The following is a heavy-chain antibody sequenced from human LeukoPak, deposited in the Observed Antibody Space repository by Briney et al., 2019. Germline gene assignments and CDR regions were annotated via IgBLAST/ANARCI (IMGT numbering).Heavy chain of an antibody. D-gene: IGHD3-22*01. CDR1: GYTFTGYY. CDR2: TNPNSGGT. CDR3: ARDQWADSSGYYYASFDY. J-gene: IGHJ4*02. V-gene: IGHV1-2*02. Sequence: ASVKVSCKASGYTFTGYYMHWVRQAPGQGLEWMGWTNPNSGGTNYAQKFQGRVTMTRDTSISTAYMELSRLRSDDTAVYYCARDQWADSSGYYYASFDYWGQGTLVTVSS.